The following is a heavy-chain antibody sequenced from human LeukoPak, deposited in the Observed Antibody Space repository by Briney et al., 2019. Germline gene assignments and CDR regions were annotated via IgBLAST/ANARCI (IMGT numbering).Heavy chain of an antibody. CDR3: VRDEVVDSGYYYVVPPSFDV. Sequence: GGSLRLSCEASGFTFNTYSMNWVRQARGKRPEWVSYISAGAGLKFYADSVRGRFTISRDDAKNSLYLEMDSLRAEDTAMYYCVRDEVVDSGYYYVVPPSFDVWGQGTMVTVSS. CDR2: ISAGAGLK. V-gene: IGHV3-48*01. CDR1: GFTFNTYS. J-gene: IGHJ3*01. D-gene: IGHD3-22*01.